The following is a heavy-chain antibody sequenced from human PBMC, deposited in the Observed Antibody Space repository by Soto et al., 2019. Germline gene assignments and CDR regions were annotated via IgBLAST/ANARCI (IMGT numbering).Heavy chain of an antibody. CDR2: IDQDGSEK. CDR1: GFTFSSYW. J-gene: IGHJ3*02. Sequence: HPGGSLRLSCAASGFTFSSYWMSWVRQAPGKGLEWVANIDQDGSEKYFVDSVRRRFTISRDNAKNSLYLQMNGLRAEDTAVYYCTRWVTFPLDAFDIWGQGTLVTVPS. CDR3: TRWVTFPLDAFDI. V-gene: IGHV3-7*01. D-gene: IGHD2-21*01.